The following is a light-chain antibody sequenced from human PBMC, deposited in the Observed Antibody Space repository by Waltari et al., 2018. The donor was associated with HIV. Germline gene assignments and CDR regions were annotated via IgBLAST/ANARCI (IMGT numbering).Light chain of an antibody. Sequence: QSALTQPASVSGSPGQSLTISCTGPSSDVGAFDYVSLHQQHPGVPPQLIIYDVHQCPSGVSRRVSGSESGDTASLTSSALRAEDEGDYYCCSYTFARTFLFGGGTKLTVL. CDR1: SSDVGAFDY. CDR2: DVH. V-gene: IGLV2-14*03. J-gene: IGLJ3*02. CDR3: CSYTFARTFL.